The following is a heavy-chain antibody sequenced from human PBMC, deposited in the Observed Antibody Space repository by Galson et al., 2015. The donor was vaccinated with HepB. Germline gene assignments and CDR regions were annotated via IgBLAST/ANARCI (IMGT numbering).Heavy chain of an antibody. CDR1: GYTFTSYA. CDR3: ARTYYGYVWGSYRAYYFDY. J-gene: IGHJ4*02. CDR2: INTNTGNP. V-gene: IGHV7-4-1*02. D-gene: IGHD3-16*02. Sequence: SVKVSCKASGYTFTSYAMNWVRQAPGQGLEWMGWINTNTGNPTYAQGFTGRFVFSLDTSVSTAYLQISSLKAEDTAVYYCARTYYGYVWGSYRAYYFDYWGQGTLVTVSS.